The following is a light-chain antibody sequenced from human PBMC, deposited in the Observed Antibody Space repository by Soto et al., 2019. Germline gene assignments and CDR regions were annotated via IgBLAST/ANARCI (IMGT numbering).Light chain of an antibody. Sequence: QSALTQPPSASGSPGRSVTISCTGTRSDIGDSNFVSWYQQHPGEAPKLLIFEINKRPSGVPGRFSGSKSGNTASLTVSGLQAEDEADYYCGSYAGNTNFVFGNGTKVTVL. CDR1: RSDIGDSNF. J-gene: IGLJ1*01. V-gene: IGLV2-8*01. CDR3: GSYAGNTNFV. CDR2: EIN.